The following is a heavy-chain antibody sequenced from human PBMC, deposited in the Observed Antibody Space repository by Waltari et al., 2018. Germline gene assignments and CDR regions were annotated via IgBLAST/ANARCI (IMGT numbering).Heavy chain of an antibody. CDR3: ARGKSRIDP. CDR2: INHSGST. CDR1: GASFSGHY. V-gene: IGHV4-34*01. J-gene: IGHJ5*02. Sequence: QVQLQQWGAGLLKPSETLSLTCAVYGASFSGHYWSWIRQPPGKGLEWIGEINHSGSTNYNPALKSRVTISGDTSKNQFSLKLTSVTAADTAVYYCARGKSRIDPWGQGTLVTVSS.